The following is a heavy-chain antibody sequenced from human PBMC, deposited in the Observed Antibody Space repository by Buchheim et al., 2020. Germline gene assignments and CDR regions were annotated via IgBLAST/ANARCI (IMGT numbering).Heavy chain of an antibody. Sequence: EVKLVESGGTLVQPGGSLRLSCAASGFTFSIYEMNWVRQAPGKGLEWISFISRGATTIHYADSVRGRFTISRDDAKESLYLRMNSLRAEDTAVYYCAREDCTADSCFVGRFDPWGQGTL. D-gene: IGHD2-8*01. CDR2: ISRGATTI. CDR1: GFTFSIYE. V-gene: IGHV3-48*03. J-gene: IGHJ5*02. CDR3: AREDCTADSCFVGRFDP.